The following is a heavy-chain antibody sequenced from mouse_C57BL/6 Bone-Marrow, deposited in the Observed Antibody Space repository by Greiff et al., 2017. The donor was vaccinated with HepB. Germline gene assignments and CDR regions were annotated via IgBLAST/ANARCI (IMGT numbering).Heavy chain of an antibody. J-gene: IGHJ4*01. Sequence: QVQLQQPGAELVRPGSSVKLSCKASGYTFTSYWMHWVKQRPIQGLEWIGNIDPSDSETHYNQKFKYKATLTVDKSSSTAYMQRSSLTSEDSAVYYCARMSNWDEEGYAMDYWGQGTSVTVSS. V-gene: IGHV1-52*01. D-gene: IGHD4-1*01. CDR1: GYTFTSYW. CDR2: IDPSDSET. CDR3: ARMSNWDEEGYAMDY.